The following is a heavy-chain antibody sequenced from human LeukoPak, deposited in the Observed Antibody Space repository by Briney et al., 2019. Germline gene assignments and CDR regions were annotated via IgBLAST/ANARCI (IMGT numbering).Heavy chain of an antibody. J-gene: IGHJ6*02. D-gene: IGHD6-13*01. Sequence: ASVKVSCKASGYTFTSYDINWVRQATGQGLEWMGWMNPNSGNTGYAQKFQGRVTMTRNTSISTAYMELSSLRSEDTAVYYCARDRYSAYYYYGMDVWGQGTTATVSS. CDR1: GYTFTSYD. CDR2: MNPNSGNT. V-gene: IGHV1-8*01. CDR3: ARDRYSAYYYYGMDV.